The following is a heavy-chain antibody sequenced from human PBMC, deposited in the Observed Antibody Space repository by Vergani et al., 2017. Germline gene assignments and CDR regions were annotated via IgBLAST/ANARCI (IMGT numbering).Heavy chain of an antibody. D-gene: IGHD3-10*01. Sequence: QVQLQESGPGLVKPSQTLSLTCTVSGGSISSGGYYWSWIRQHPGKGLEWIGYIYYSGSTYYNPSLKSRVTISVDTSKNQFSLKLSSVTAADTAVYYCAGLSMARGVKGDNHYSGMYVWCLGTTVIVSS. CDR2: IYYSGST. J-gene: IGHJ6*02. CDR3: AGLSMARGVKGDNHYSGMYV. CDR1: GGSISSGGYY. V-gene: IGHV4-31*03.